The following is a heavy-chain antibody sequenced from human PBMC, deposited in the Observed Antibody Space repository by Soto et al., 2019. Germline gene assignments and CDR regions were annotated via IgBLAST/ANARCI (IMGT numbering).Heavy chain of an antibody. Sequence: QVQLVQSGAEVKKPGSSVKVSCKASAGTFSSYTISWVRQAPGQGLEWMGRIIPILGIANYAQKFQGRVTITADKATSTAYMALSSLRSEDRAVYYCAMEYCGSTSCDRDYWGQGTLVSVSS. J-gene: IGHJ4*02. CDR3: AMEYCGSTSCDRDY. D-gene: IGHD2-2*02. CDR2: IIPILGIA. V-gene: IGHV1-69*02. CDR1: AGTFSSYT.